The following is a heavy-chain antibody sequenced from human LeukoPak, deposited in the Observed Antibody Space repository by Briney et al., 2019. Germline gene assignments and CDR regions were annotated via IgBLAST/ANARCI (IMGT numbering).Heavy chain of an antibody. CDR1: GYTFTSYD. J-gene: IGHJ4*02. Sequence: GASVKVSCKXSGYTFTSYDINWVRQATGQGLEWMGWMNPNSGNTGYAQKFQGRVTMTRNTSISTAYMELSSLRSEDTAVYYCARDLLGAHLGYCSSTSCYTLDYWGQGTLVTVSS. D-gene: IGHD2-2*02. V-gene: IGHV1-8*01. CDR3: ARDLLGAHLGYCSSTSCYTLDY. CDR2: MNPNSGNT.